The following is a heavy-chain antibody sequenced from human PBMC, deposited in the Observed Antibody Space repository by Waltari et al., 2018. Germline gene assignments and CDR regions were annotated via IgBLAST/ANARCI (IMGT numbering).Heavy chain of an antibody. Sequence: QVQLVESGGGVVQPGGSLRLSCAASGFTFSSYGMHWVRQAPGKGLGWVAFIRYDGSNKYYADSGKGRFTISRDNSKNTLYLQMNSLRAEDTAVYYCAKDLPVYYGSGRPPRAYFDYWGQGTLVTVSS. CDR1: GFTFSSYG. J-gene: IGHJ4*02. CDR3: AKDLPVYYGSGRPPRAYFDY. CDR2: IRYDGSNK. D-gene: IGHD3-10*01. V-gene: IGHV3-30*02.